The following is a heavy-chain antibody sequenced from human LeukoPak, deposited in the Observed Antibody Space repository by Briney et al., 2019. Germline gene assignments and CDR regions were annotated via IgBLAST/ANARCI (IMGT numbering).Heavy chain of an antibody. D-gene: IGHD2-2*01. CDR2: IYYSGST. Sequence: SETLSLTCTVSGGSIISSSYYWGWIRQPPGKGLEWIGSIYYSGSTYYNPSLKSRVTISVDTSKNQFSLKLSSVTAADTAVYYCARVHCSSTSCFFFDYWGQGTLVTVSS. CDR3: ARVHCSSTSCFFFDY. CDR1: GGSIISSSYY. V-gene: IGHV4-39*01. J-gene: IGHJ4*02.